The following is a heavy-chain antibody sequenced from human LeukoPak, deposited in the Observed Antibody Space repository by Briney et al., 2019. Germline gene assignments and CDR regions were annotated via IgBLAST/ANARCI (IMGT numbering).Heavy chain of an antibody. CDR3: ARLWFGESRVPDFDY. CDR1: GGSISSGGYY. D-gene: IGHD3-10*01. J-gene: IGHJ4*02. V-gene: IGHV4-30-2*01. Sequence: SETLSLTCTVSGGSISSGGYYWSWIRQPPGKGLEWIGYIYHSGSTYYNPSLKSRVTISVDRSKNQFSLKLSSVTAADTAVYYCARLWFGESRVPDFDYWGQGTLVTVSS. CDR2: IYHSGST.